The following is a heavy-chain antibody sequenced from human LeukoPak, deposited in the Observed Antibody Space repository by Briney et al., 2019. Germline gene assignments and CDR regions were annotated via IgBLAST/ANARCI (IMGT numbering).Heavy chain of an antibody. V-gene: IGHV3-23*01. J-gene: IGHJ4*02. Sequence: QPGGSLRLSCAASGFTFSSYAMSWVRQAPGKGLEWVSGISGSGGSTYYADSVKGRFTISRDNSKNTLYLQMNSLRAEDTAVYYCASLKIYGDLHFDYWGQGTLVTVSS. D-gene: IGHD4-17*01. CDR3: ASLKIYGDLHFDY. CDR2: ISGSGGST. CDR1: GFTFSSYA.